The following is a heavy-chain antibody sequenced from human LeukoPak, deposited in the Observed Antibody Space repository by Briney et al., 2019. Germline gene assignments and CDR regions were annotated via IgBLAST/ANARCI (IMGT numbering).Heavy chain of an antibody. V-gene: IGHV5-51*01. D-gene: IGHD2-2*01. CDR2: IYPGDSDT. Sequence: KPGESLKISCKGSGYSFTSYWIGWVRHMPGKGLEWMGIIYPGDSDTRYSPSFQGQVTISADKSISTAYLQWSSLKASDTAMYYCARHLRIGYCSSTSCSQIAELDYWGQGTLVTVSS. CDR3: ARHLRIGYCSSTSCSQIAELDY. J-gene: IGHJ4*02. CDR1: GYSFTSYW.